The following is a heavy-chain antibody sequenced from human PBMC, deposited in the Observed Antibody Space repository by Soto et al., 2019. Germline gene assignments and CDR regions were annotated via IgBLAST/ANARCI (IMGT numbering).Heavy chain of an antibody. Sequence: PSETLSATGAFSGVAFTAYSWSRSRQPPGKGLEWIGEINHSGSTAYTPSLKSRVTVSVDTSKNQFFLKLSSVTAADTAVYYCARGRPRSQEPRGDYYYRDVWGKGTTVT. J-gene: IGHJ6*03. V-gene: IGHV4-34*01. CDR1: GVAFTAYS. D-gene: IGHD1-1*01. CDR2: INHSGST. CDR3: ARGRPRSQEPRGDYYYRDV.